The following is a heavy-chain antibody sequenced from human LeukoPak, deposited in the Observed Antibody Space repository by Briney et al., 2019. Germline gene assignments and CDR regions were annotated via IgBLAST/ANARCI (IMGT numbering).Heavy chain of an antibody. CDR2: INHSGST. CDR1: GVSISGNY. CDR3: AKPLLQRELLGVDFDY. V-gene: IGHV4-34*01. D-gene: IGHD1-26*01. Sequence: SETLSLTCTVSGVSISGNYWSWIRQPPGKGLEWIGEINHSGSTNYNPSLKSRVTISVDTSKNQFSLKLSSVTAADTAVYYCAKPLLQRELLGVDFDYWGQGTLVTVSS. J-gene: IGHJ4*02.